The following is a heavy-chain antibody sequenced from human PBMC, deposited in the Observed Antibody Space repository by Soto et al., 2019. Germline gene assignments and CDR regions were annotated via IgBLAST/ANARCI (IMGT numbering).Heavy chain of an antibody. Sequence: SETLSLTCTVSGGFVNSDTHSWSWIRQTPGKRLEWIGFIYSGGSTKNPSLRSRVTMSVDTSKNQFSLKLRSVIVADTAVYHCARFVRSCSATTCPTRADVWGQGITVTVSS. CDR2: IYSGGST. V-gene: IGHV4-61*01. J-gene: IGHJ6*02. CDR1: GGFVNSDTHS. D-gene: IGHD2-2*01. CDR3: ARFVRSCSATTCPTRADV.